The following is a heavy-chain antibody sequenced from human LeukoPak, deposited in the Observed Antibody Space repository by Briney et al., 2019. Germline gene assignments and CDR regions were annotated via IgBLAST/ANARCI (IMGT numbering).Heavy chain of an antibody. CDR2: IKGDGSEK. D-gene: IGHD6-19*01. CDR1: GFTFSSYW. J-gene: IGHJ4*02. Sequence: GGSLRLSCAASGFTFSSYWMTWVRQAPGKGLEWVGNIKGDGSEKYYVDSVKGRFTISRDNSKNSLYLQMNSLRTEDTALYYCAKASSGWYSPIDYWGQGTLVTVSS. CDR3: AKASSGWYSPIDY. V-gene: IGHV3-7*03.